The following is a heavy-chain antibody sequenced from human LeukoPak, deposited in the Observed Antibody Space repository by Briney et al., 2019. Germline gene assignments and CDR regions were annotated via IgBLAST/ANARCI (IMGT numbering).Heavy chain of an antibody. CDR1: GGSISSGGYY. Sequence: SETLSLTCTVSGGSISSGGYYWNWLRQHPGKGLEWIGYMYYSGSTYYNPSLKSRVIISVDTSTNQFSLKLSSVTAADMAVYYCASHSTVTFNSWGPGTLVTVSS. D-gene: IGHD4-17*01. V-gene: IGHV4-31*03. CDR3: ASHSTVTFNS. CDR2: MYYSGST. J-gene: IGHJ5*01.